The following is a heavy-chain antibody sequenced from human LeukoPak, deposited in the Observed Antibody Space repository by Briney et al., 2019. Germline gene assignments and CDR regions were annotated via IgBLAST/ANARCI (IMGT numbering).Heavy chain of an antibody. V-gene: IGHV4-39*07. D-gene: IGHD4-17*01. CDR2: IYYSGST. CDR3: ARDTTVTTATGGFDY. Sequence: SETLSLTCTVSGGSISSSSYYWGWIRQPPGKGLEWIGGIYYSGSTYYNPSLKSRVTISVDTSKNQFSLKLSSVTAADTAVYYCARDTTVTTATGGFDYWGQGTLVTVSS. J-gene: IGHJ4*02. CDR1: GGSISSSSYY.